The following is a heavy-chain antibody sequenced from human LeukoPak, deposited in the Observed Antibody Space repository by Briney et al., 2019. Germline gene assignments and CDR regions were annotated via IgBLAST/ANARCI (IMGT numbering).Heavy chain of an antibody. V-gene: IGHV3-23*01. CDR2: VSGSGDST. J-gene: IGHJ4*02. Sequence: PGGSLRLSCSTSGFTFSNYAVTWVRQAPGMGLEWVSLVSGSGDSTYYADSVKGRFTISRDNSKNMLYLQMNSLRAEDTAIYYCAKDTGYNYGYDYWGQGTLATVSS. D-gene: IGHD5-18*01. CDR3: AKDTGYNYGYDY. CDR1: GFTFSNYA.